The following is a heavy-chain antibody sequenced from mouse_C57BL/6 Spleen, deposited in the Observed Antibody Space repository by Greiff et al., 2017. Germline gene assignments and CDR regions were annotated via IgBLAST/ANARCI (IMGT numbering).Heavy chain of an antibody. CDR1: GYAFSRYW. CDR2: IYPGDGDT. J-gene: IGHJ2*01. D-gene: IGHD1-1*01. CDR3: ARGDYYAHY. Sequence: QVQLQQSGAELVKPGASVKISCKASGYAFSRYWMNWVKQRPGKGLEWIGQIYPGDGDTNYNGKFKGKATLTADKSSSTAYMQLSSLTSEDSAVYFCARGDYYAHYWGQGTTLTVSS. V-gene: IGHV1-80*01.